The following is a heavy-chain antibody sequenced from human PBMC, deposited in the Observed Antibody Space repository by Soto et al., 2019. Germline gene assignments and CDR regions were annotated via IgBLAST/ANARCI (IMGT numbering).Heavy chain of an antibody. CDR2: IIPSSGTP. CDR1: GGSFNNYA. CDR3: TRDTYSFWSGPSFFSF. V-gene: IGHV1-69*13. J-gene: IGHJ4*02. Sequence: SVKVSCKASGGSFNNYAVTWVRQAPGQGLEWMGGIIPSSGTPNYAQRFQGRVTITADESMSTVSMELSSLKSEDTALYRCTRDTYSFWSGPSFFSFWGQGTLVTVSS. D-gene: IGHD3-3*01.